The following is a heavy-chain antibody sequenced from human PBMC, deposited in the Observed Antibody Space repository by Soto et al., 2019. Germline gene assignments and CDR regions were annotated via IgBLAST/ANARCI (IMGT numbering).Heavy chain of an antibody. CDR1: GGTFSSYA. V-gene: IGHV1-69*01. CDR3: SSPGAIGVAGAVAY. CDR2: IIPIFGTA. J-gene: IGHJ4*02. Sequence: QVQLVQSGAEVKTPGSSVKVSCKASGGTFSSYAITWVRQAPGQGLEWMGGIIPIFGTANYAQKFQGRVTITADEATGTAYMELSNLKSEDTAVYYCSSPGAIGVAGAVAYWGQGTLVIVSS. D-gene: IGHD3-22*01.